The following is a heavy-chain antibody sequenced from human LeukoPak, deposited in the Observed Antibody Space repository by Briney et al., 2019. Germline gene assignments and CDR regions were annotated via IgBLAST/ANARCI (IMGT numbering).Heavy chain of an antibody. CDR2: IHHSGGI. Sequence: PSETLSLTCAVSGDSISSDIWWNWVRQPPGKGLEWIGEIHHSGGINYNPSLKSRVTVSIDYSKNQFSLNLRSVTAADTAVYYCGRHANGDSSAAFDLWGQGTMVFVSS. CDR3: GRHANGDSSAAFDL. CDR1: GDSISSDIW. D-gene: IGHD2-8*01. J-gene: IGHJ3*01. V-gene: IGHV4-4*02.